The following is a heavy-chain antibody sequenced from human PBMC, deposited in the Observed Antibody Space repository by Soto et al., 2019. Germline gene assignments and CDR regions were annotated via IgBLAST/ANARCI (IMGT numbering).Heavy chain of an antibody. CDR1: GFTFSSYG. D-gene: IGHD2-2*01. CDR3: AKDRYCSSTSCHYYFDY. Sequence: QVQLVESGGGVVQPGRSLRLSCAASGFTFSSYGMHWVRQAPGKGLEWVAVISYDGSNKYYADSVKGRFTISRDNSKNTLYLQMNSLRAEDTAVYYCAKDRYCSSTSCHYYFDYWGQGTLFTVSS. CDR2: ISYDGSNK. J-gene: IGHJ4*02. V-gene: IGHV3-30*18.